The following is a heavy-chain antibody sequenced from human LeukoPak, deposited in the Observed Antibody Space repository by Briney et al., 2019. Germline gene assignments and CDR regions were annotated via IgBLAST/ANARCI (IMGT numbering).Heavy chain of an antibody. CDR1: GFTFSDYW. V-gene: IGHV3-7*01. Sequence: PGGSLRLSCAASGFTFSDYWMTWVRQAPGKGLEWVANIKPDGSEKYYADSLKGRFTISRDNSKNTLYLQMNSLRAEDTAVYYCARQRDYSRYYGSGSYKSYYGMDVWGQGTTVTVSS. CDR3: ARQRDYSRYYGSGSYKSYYGMDV. D-gene: IGHD3-10*01. CDR2: IKPDGSEK. J-gene: IGHJ6*02.